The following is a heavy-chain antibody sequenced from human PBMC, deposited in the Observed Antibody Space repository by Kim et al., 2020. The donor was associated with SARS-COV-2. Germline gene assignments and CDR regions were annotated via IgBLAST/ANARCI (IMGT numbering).Heavy chain of an antibody. J-gene: IGHJ3*02. V-gene: IGHV6-1*01. CDR2: TYYRSKFYN. D-gene: IGHD6-19*01. CDR1: GDSVSSNSAA. CDR3: AREKGHGWYNFDAFDI. Sequence: SQTLSLTCAISGDSVSSNSAAWNWIRQSPSRGLEWLGRTYYRSKFYNDYAVSVKSRITINPDTSKNQFSLQLNSVTPEDTAVYYCAREKGHGWYNFDAFDIWGQGTMVTVSS.